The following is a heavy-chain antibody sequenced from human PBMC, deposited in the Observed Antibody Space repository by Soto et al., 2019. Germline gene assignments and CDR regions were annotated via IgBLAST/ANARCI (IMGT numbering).Heavy chain of an antibody. D-gene: IGHD2-21*01. V-gene: IGHV3-74*01. Sequence: EVQLVESGGGLVQPGGSLRLSCAASGYTFSSQWMYWIRQVPGKGLVWVSRINGDGSSARYADFVKGRFTISRDNAENTLYLQMNSLRAEDTALYYCAKNLADCYDYWGQGALVTVSS. CDR2: INGDGSSA. CDR3: AKNLADCYDY. CDR1: GYTFSSQW. J-gene: IGHJ4*02.